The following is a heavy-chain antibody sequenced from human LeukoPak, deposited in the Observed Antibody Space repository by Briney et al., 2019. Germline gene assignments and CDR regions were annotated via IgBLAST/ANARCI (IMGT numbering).Heavy chain of an antibody. CDR2: IYSDGSST. Sequence: PGGSLRLSCAASGFTFSNAWMSWVRQAPGKGLVWVSRIYSDGSSTIYADSVKGRFTISRDNTKNTLYLQMNSLRADDTAVYYCARESVAVDSWGQGTLVTVSS. V-gene: IGHV3-74*01. D-gene: IGHD6-19*01. CDR3: ARESVAVDS. J-gene: IGHJ4*02. CDR1: GFTFSNAW.